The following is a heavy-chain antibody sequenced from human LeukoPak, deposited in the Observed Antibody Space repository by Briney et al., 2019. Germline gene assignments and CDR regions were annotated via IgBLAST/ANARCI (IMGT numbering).Heavy chain of an antibody. V-gene: IGHV4-30-4*08. CDR3: ASRVSYYDSSGYSDY. CDR1: GGSISSGDYY. D-gene: IGHD3-22*01. J-gene: IGHJ4*02. CDR2: IYYSGST. Sequence: SETLSLTCTVSGGSISSGDYYSSWIRQPPGKGLEWIGYIYYSGSTYYNPSLKSRVTISVDTSKNQFSLKLSSVTAADTSVYYCASRVSYYDSSGYSDYWGQGTLVTVSS.